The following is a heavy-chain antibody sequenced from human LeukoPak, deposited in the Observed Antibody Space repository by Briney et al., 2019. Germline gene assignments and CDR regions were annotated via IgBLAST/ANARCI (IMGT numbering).Heavy chain of an antibody. J-gene: IGHJ4*02. CDR2: ISYDGSNK. CDR1: GFTFSSYA. V-gene: IGHV3-30-3*01. CDR3: ARDRGGELQGISDY. D-gene: IGHD1-26*01. Sequence: LPGRSLRLSCAASGFTFSSYAMHWVRQAPGKGLEWVAVISYDGSNKYYADSVKGRFTISRDNSKNTLYLQMNSLRAEDTAVYYCARDRGGELQGISDYWGQGTLVTVSS.